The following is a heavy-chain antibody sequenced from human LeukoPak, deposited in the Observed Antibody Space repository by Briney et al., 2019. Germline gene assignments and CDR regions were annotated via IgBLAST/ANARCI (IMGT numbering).Heavy chain of an antibody. CDR3: ASLSGATTGDIFDY. V-gene: IGHV4-61*01. Sequence: SETLSLTCTVSGGSVTRGSYYWRWIRQPPGKGLEWFVRIYTSGSTNYNPSLKSRVTMSVYTSKNQFSLKLSSVTAADTAVYYCASLSGATTGDIFDYWGQGTLVTVSS. CDR1: GGSVTRGSYY. J-gene: IGHJ4*02. D-gene: IGHD1-26*01. CDR2: IYTSGST.